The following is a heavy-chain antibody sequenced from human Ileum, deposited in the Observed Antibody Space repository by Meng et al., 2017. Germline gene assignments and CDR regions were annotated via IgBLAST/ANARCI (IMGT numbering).Heavy chain of an antibody. J-gene: IGHJ4*02. CDR2: IYLAGSP. Sequence: VQLEGAGPGLVAPAGPLSITCTFSVSSISSSFYWSWVRQSPGKGLEWSGQIYLAGSPNYIPSLESRITISVDKSKNQFSLRLTSVTAADTSIFYCVRHGGKYFDSWGQGTLVTVSS. V-gene: IGHV4-4*02. CDR1: VSSISSSFY. D-gene: IGHD2-15*01. CDR3: VRHGGKYFDS.